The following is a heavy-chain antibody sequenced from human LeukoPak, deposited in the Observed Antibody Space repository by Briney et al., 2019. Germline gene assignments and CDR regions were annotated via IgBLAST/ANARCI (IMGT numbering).Heavy chain of an antibody. Sequence: SGGSLRLSCAASGFTFSSYGMHWVRQAPGKGLEWVAFIRDDGSNKYYADSVKGRFTISRDNSKNTLYLQMNSLRAEDTAVYYCAKDREDFWSGYSLLDYWGQGTLVTVSS. CDR2: IRDDGSNK. CDR3: AKDREDFWSGYSLLDY. V-gene: IGHV3-30*02. D-gene: IGHD3-3*01. CDR1: GFTFSSYG. J-gene: IGHJ4*02.